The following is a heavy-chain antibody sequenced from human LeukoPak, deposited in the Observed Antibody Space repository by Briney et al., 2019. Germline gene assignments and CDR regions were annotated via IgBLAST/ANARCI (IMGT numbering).Heavy chain of an antibody. D-gene: IGHD3-9*01. J-gene: IGHJ5*02. CDR3: ARGGRDYDILSGYYMTNWFDP. V-gene: IGHV1-46*01. CDR2: IYPRDGST. Sequence: GASVKVSYKASGYTFTSNYIHWVRQAPGQGLEWMGMIYPRDGSTSYAQKFQGRVTVTRDTSTSTVHMELSSLRSEDTAVYYCARGGRDYDILSGYYMTNWFDPWGQGTLVTVSS. CDR1: GYTFTSNY.